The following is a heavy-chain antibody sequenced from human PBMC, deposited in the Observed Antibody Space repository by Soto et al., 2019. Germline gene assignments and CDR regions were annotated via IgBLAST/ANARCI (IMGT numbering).Heavy chain of an antibody. Sequence: ASVKVSCKASGGTFSSYAISCVRQAPGQGLEWMGGIIPIFGTANYAQKFQGRVTITADESTSTAYMELSSLRSEDTAVYYCASRCSSTSCQGLNFDYWGQGTLVTVSS. CDR2: IIPIFGTA. V-gene: IGHV1-69*13. J-gene: IGHJ4*02. D-gene: IGHD2-2*01. CDR1: GGTFSSYA. CDR3: ASRCSSTSCQGLNFDY.